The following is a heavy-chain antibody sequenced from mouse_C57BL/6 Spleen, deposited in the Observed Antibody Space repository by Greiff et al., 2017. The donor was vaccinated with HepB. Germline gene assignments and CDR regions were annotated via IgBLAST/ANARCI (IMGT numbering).Heavy chain of an antibody. CDR2: IDPSDIET. J-gene: IGHJ1*03. D-gene: IGHD2-3*01. V-gene: IGHV1-52*01. CDR3: AGWGDRYCKYYQD. CDR1: GYTFTSYW. Sequence: QVQLQQPGAKLARPGSSVKLSRKASGYTFTSYWMHWVKQRPIQGLEWSGNIDPSDIETHYNQNFKDKATLTVDKSSSTAYMQLSGLSSEDSAVHCCAGWGDRYCKYYQDWCTGPTVTVSS.